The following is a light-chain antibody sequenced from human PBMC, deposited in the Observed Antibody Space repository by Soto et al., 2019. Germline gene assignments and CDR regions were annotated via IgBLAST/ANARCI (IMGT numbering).Light chain of an antibody. CDR1: SRDVGNYNY. CDR2: DVN. V-gene: IGLV2-14*03. CDR3: SSYTSTSHVI. J-gene: IGLJ2*01. Sequence: QSALTQPASVSGSPGQSITISCTGTSRDVGNYNYVSWYQHHPGKAPKLVIYDVNNRPSGISNRFSGSKSDNTASLTIFGLQAEDEADYYCSSYTSTSHVIFGGGTKVTVL.